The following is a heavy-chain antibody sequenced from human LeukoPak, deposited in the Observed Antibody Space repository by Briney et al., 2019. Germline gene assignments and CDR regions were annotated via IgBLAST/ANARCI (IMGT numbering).Heavy chain of an antibody. CDR3: ARGPSSGAFDF. CDR1: GYSFTVYY. Sequence: ASVKVSCKASGYSFTVYYMHWLRQAPGQGLEWMGWINPHNGATGYAHKLQGRVTMTRDTSINTAYMELSGLTSDDTAVYFCARGPSSGAFDFWGQGTMVTVSS. V-gene: IGHV1-2*02. J-gene: IGHJ3*01. D-gene: IGHD6-6*01. CDR2: INPHNGAT.